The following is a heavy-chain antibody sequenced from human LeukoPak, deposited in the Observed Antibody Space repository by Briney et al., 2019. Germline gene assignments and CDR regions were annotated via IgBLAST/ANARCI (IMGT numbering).Heavy chain of an antibody. CDR1: GYTFTSYD. V-gene: IGHV1-8*01. Sequence: ASVKVSCKASGYTFTSYDINWVRQATGQGLEWMGWMNPNSGNTGYAQEFQGRITMTRNTSITTAYMELGSLISEDTAVYYCARGGGSSFPGDYWGQGTLVTVSS. J-gene: IGHJ4*02. D-gene: IGHD6-13*01. CDR2: MNPNSGNT. CDR3: ARGGGSSFPGDY.